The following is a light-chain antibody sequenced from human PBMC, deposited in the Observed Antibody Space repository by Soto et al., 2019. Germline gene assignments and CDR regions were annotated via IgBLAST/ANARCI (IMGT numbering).Light chain of an antibody. CDR2: AAS. Sequence: DIQMTQSPTSLSASVGDRATITCRASQSIRNFVAWYQQKPGKAPKLLIYAASTLHSGVPSRFSGSGSGTDFTLISKHLQPEAVANYSCRTYSSAPVFGPGNKVEI. J-gene: IGKJ3*01. CDR1: QSIRNF. CDR3: RTYSSAPV. V-gene: IGKV1-27*01.